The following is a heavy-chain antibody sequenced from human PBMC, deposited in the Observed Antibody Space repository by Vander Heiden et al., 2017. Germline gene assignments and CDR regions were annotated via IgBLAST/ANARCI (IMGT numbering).Heavy chain of an antibody. CDR3: AKVGETTVTRYFDY. CDR1: GFTFGSYS. CDR2: IGGNAVTT. Sequence: DVQLLESGGGLVQPGGSLRLSCAASGFTFGSYSMNWGRQVPGKGLEWVSVIGGNAVTTYYADSVKGRFTVSRDNSKNTVYLQMSSLRVDDTAVYYCAKVGETTVTRYFDYWGQGALVTVSS. J-gene: IGHJ4*02. D-gene: IGHD4-17*01. V-gene: IGHV3-23*01.